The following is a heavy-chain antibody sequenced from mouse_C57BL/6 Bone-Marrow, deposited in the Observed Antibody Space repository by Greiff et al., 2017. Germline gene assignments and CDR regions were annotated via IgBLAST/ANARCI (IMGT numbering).Heavy chain of an antibody. Sequence: VQLKQSVAELVRPGASVKLSCTASGFNIKNTYMPWVKQRPEQGLEWIGRIDPANGNTKYAPKFQGKATITADTSSNTAYLQLSSLTSEDTAIYYCARRGLRYWYFDVWGTGTTVTVSS. D-gene: IGHD2-4*01. J-gene: IGHJ1*03. CDR1: GFNIKNTY. CDR2: IDPANGNT. V-gene: IGHV14-3*01. CDR3: ARRGLRYWYFDV.